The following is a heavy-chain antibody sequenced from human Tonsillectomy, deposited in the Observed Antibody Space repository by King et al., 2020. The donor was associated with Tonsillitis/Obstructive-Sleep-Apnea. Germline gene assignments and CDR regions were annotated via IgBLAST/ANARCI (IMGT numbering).Heavy chain of an antibody. J-gene: IGHJ5*02. Sequence: VQLVESGAEVKKPGASLKVSCTASGDTFTSYVITWVRQAPGQGLEWMGWISVYNGDTNYAQDLQGRVTMTTDTSTSTAYMELRSLRSDDTAVYYCASDHGSGYVTGWFDPWGQGTLVTV. V-gene: IGHV1-18*04. CDR1: GDTFTSYV. CDR3: ASDHGSGYVTGWFDP. CDR2: ISVYNGDT. D-gene: IGHD3-10*01.